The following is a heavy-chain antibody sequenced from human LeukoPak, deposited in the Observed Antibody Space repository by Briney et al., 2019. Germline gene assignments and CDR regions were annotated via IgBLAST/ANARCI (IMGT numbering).Heavy chain of an antibody. Sequence: GGSLRLSCAASGVTLRNYAMTWIRQAPGKGLQWVSVISGDGESTYYADSVRGRFTISRDNSKNTLYLQMNSLRAEDTAVYYCAKDISDIVVVPTDGMDVWGQGTTVTVSS. J-gene: IGHJ6*02. CDR2: ISGDGEST. CDR3: AKDISDIVVVPTDGMDV. V-gene: IGHV3-23*01. CDR1: GVTLRNYA. D-gene: IGHD2-2*01.